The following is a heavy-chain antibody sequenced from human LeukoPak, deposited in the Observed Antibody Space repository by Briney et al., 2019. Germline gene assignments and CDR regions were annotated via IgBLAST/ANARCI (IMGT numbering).Heavy chain of an antibody. Sequence: GGSLRLSCAASGFIFSTYWMSWVRQTPEKGLEFVANINQDASVRNYMDSLKGRCTISRDNAKKSVYLEINSLRADDTAVYYCARDPGSSSFDLWGQEALVTVSS. CDR2: INQDASVR. CDR3: ARDPGSSSFDL. D-gene: IGHD6-13*01. J-gene: IGHJ4*02. V-gene: IGHV3-7*01. CDR1: GFIFSTYW.